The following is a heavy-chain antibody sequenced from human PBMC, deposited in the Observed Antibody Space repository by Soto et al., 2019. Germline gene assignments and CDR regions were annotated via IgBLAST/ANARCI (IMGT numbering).Heavy chain of an antibody. CDR3: ASPRSRSHSSGGYWYFEL. Sequence: SETLSLTCTVSGGSISSSSYYWGWIRQPPGKGLEWIGSIYYSGSTYYNPSLKSRVTISVDTSKNQFSLKLSSVTAADTAVYYCASPRSRSHSSGGYWYFELWGRGPLVTVPS. CDR1: GGSISSSSYY. V-gene: IGHV4-39*01. CDR2: IYYSGST. J-gene: IGHJ2*01. D-gene: IGHD6-19*01.